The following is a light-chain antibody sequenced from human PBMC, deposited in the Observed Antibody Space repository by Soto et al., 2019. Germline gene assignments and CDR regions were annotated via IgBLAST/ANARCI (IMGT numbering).Light chain of an antibody. CDR1: QSVSSSF. CDR2: GAS. Sequence: EVVWTQSPVTLSLSPGEGATLSCRSSQSVSSSFLAWYQQKVGQAPRLLIYGASSRATGIPDRFSGSGSGTDFTLTISRLEPEDFAVYYCQQYGSSPRTFGQGTRLEI. V-gene: IGKV3-20*01. CDR3: QQYGSSPRT. J-gene: IGKJ5*01.